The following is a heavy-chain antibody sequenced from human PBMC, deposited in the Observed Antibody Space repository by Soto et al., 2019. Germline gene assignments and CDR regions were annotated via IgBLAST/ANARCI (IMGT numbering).Heavy chain of an antibody. D-gene: IGHD3-10*01. V-gene: IGHV3-33*01. J-gene: IGHJ3*02. Sequence: QVQLVESGGGVVQPGRSLRLSCAASGFTFSSYGMHWVRQAPGEGPEWVAIIWSAGSNKYYADSVKGRFTISRDNSKNTLYLQMNSLRAEDTAVYYCARRGSGTYAFDMWGQGTMVTVSS. CDR3: ARRGSGTYAFDM. CDR1: GFTFSSYG. CDR2: IWSAGSNK.